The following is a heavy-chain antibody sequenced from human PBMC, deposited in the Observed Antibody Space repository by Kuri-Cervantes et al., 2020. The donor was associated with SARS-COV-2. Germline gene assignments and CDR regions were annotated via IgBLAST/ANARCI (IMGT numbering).Heavy chain of an antibody. CDR1: RFTLSSLW. J-gene: IGHJ4*02. CDR3: AWDLARGGLVRRGNPYYFDF. CDR2: IKQDGSEK. V-gene: IGHV3-7*01. Sequence: GGCLRLSCAAARFTLSSLWMSWDRQAPGKGLEWVAKIKQDGSEKYYVDSVKGRFTTSRDNAKNSLYLQMNSLRAEDTAVYYCAWDLARGGLVRRGNPYYFDFWGQGTLVTVSS. D-gene: IGHD3-16*01.